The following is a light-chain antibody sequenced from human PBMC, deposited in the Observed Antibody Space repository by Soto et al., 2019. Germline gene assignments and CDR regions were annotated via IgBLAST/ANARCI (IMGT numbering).Light chain of an antibody. Sequence: EIVLTQSPATLSLSPGERATLSCRASQSVRSYLAWYQQKPGQAPRLLIYDASNRATGIPARFSGSGSGTDFTLTISSLEPEDFAIYYCLQNYSVPLTFGGGTKVE. CDR3: LQNYSVPLT. CDR1: QSVRSY. J-gene: IGKJ4*01. V-gene: IGKV3-11*01. CDR2: DAS.